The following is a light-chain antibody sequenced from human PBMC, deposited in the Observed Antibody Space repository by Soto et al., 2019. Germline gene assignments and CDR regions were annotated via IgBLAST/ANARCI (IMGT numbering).Light chain of an antibody. CDR2: AAS. Sequence: DIQMTQSPSSLSASVGDRVTITCRASQSISSYLNWYQQKPGKAPKLLIYAASSLQSGVPSRFSGSRSWPDFTLTIISLQPEDFATYYCQQSYSTPLSFGGGTQVEIK. CDR3: QQSYSTPLS. J-gene: IGKJ4*01. V-gene: IGKV1-39*01. CDR1: QSISSY.